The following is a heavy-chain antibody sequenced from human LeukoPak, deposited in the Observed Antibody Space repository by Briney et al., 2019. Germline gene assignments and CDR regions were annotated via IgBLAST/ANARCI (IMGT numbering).Heavy chain of an antibody. V-gene: IGHV1-46*01. D-gene: IGHD2-2*01. Sequence: ASVKVSCKASGYTFTSYYMHWVRQGPGQGLEWMGIINPSGGSTSYAQKFQGRVTMTRDTSTSTVYMELSSLRSEDTAVYYCARITGGIYCSSTSCSKISGDFDYWGQGTLVTVSS. CDR1: GYTFTSYY. CDR2: INPSGGST. CDR3: ARITGGIYCSSTSCSKISGDFDY. J-gene: IGHJ4*02.